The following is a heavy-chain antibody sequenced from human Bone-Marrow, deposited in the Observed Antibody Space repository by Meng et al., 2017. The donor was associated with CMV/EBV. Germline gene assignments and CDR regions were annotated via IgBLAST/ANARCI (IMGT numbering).Heavy chain of an antibody. CDR1: GYTLTDVFTGYY. CDR2: INPDSGGT. V-gene: IGHV1-2*02. J-gene: IGHJ4*02. CDR3: ARETGDNPANYLDY. D-gene: IGHD4-23*01. Sequence: ASVKVSCKAFGYTLTDVFTGYYVHWVRQAPGQGLEWMGWINPDSGGTIYAPKFQGRVILTSDTSITTASLELTSLRSDDTAVYYCARETGDNPANYLDYWGQGTLVTGYS.